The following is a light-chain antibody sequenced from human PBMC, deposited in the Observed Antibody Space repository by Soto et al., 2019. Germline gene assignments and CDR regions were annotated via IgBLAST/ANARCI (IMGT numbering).Light chain of an antibody. J-gene: IGKJ3*01. Sequence: EIVMTQSPATLSVSPGERATLSCRASQNVSSNLAWYQQKPGQAPRLLISGASTRATGIPARFSGSGSGTEFTLTISSLQSEDFAVYYCQQYNNWPPPFTFGPGTKVDIK. CDR3: QQYNNWPPPFT. CDR2: GAS. V-gene: IGKV3-15*01. CDR1: QNVSSN.